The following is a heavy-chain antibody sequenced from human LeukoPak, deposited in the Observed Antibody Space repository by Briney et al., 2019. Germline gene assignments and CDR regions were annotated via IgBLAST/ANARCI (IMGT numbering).Heavy chain of an antibody. CDR3: ARSTYGGNYYFDN. D-gene: IGHD1-26*01. CDR2: IASGGAAS. V-gene: IGHV3-23*01. CDR1: GFTFSSYA. Sequence: GGSLRLSCVASGFTFSSYAMSWVRQAPGKGLERVAGIASGGAASYHAGAVQGRFTISRDDSKSTLYLQMSSLRAEDTAIYYCARSTYGGNYYFDNWGQGTLVTVSS. J-gene: IGHJ4*02.